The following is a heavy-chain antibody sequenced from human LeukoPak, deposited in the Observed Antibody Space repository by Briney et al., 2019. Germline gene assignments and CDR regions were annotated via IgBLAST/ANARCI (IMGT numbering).Heavy chain of an antibody. CDR1: GGSFSGYY. Sequence: SETLSLTCAVYGGSFSGYYWSWIRQPPGKGLEWIGEINHSGSTNYNPSLKSRVTISVDTSKNQFSLKLSSVTAADTAVYYCARRLAAAAGRYYFDYWGQGTLVTVSS. J-gene: IGHJ4*02. D-gene: IGHD6-13*01. V-gene: IGHV4-34*01. CDR2: INHSGST. CDR3: ARRLAAAAGRYYFDY.